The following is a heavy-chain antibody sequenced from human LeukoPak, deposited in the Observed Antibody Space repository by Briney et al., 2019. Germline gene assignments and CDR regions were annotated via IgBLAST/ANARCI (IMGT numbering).Heavy chain of an antibody. CDR1: GGSISSGGYY. D-gene: IGHD6-19*01. J-gene: IGHJ4*02. V-gene: IGHV4-61*02. CDR3: ARTGRDSSGWYRGRIDY. CDR2: IYTSGST. Sequence: PSETLSLTCTVSGGSISSGGYYWSWIRQPAGKGPEWIGRIYTSGSTNYNPSLKSRVIISVDTSKNQFSLNLSSVTAADTGVYYCARTGRDSSGWYRGRIDYWGQGTLVTVSS.